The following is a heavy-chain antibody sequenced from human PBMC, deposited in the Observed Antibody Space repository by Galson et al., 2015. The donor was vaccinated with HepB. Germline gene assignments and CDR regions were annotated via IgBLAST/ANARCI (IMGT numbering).Heavy chain of an antibody. CDR1: GFTFSNAW. D-gene: IGHD3-3*01. CDR2: IKSKTDGGTT. J-gene: IGHJ3*02. CDR3: TTSDTPFGVVIFVPTLVLGAFDI. V-gene: IGHV3-15*01. Sequence: SLRLSCAASGFTFSNAWMSWVRQAPGKGLEWVGRIKSKTDGGTTDYAAPVKGRFTISRDDSKNTLYLQMNSLKTEDTAVYYCTTSDTPFGVVIFVPTLVLGAFDIWGQGTMVTVSS.